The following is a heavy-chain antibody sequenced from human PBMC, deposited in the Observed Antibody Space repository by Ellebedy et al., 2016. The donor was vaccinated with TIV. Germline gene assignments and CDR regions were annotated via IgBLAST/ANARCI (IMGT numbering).Heavy chain of an antibody. CDR1: GFTFSNYS. J-gene: IGHJ6*02. CDR3: ARDTSRNYDILTGYYTPDYYGMDV. D-gene: IGHD3-9*01. V-gene: IGHV3-21*01. CDR2: ISSSSSYI. Sequence: GESLKISXAASGFTFSNYSMNWVRQAPGKGLEWVSSISSSSSYIYYADSVKGRFIISRDNAKNSLYLQMNSLRAEDTAGYYCARDTSRNYDILTGYYTPDYYGMDVWGQGTTVTVSS.